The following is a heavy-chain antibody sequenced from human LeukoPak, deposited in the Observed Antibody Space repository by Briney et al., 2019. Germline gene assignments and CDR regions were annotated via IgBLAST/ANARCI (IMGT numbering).Heavy chain of an antibody. V-gene: IGHV1-46*01. CDR3: ARGVFGDNSGRNWFDP. J-gene: IGHJ5*02. Sequence: ASVKVSCKASGYTFSNYYMHWVRQAPGQGLERMGVINPSGGSTSYAQKFQGRVTMTRDTSTSTVYMELSSLRSEDTAVYYCARGVFGDNSGRNWFDPWGQGTLVTVSS. D-gene: IGHD4-23*01. CDR1: GYTFSNYY. CDR2: INPSGGST.